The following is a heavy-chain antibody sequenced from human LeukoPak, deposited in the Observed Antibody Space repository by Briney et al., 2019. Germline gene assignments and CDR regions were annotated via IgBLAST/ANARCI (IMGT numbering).Heavy chain of an antibody. V-gene: IGHV3-33*01. Sequence: GGSLRLSCAASGVTFSSYGMHWVRQAPGKGLEWVAVIWYDGSNKYYADSVKGRFTISRDNSKNTLYLQMNSLRAEDTAVYYCARDRSRWLQPDLFDYWGQGTLVTVSS. CDR3: ARDRSRWLQPDLFDY. CDR2: IWYDGSNK. J-gene: IGHJ4*02. D-gene: IGHD5-24*01. CDR1: GVTFSSYG.